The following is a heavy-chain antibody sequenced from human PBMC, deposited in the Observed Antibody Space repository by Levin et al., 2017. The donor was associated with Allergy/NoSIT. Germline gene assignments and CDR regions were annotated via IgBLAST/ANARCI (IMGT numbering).Heavy chain of an antibody. CDR2: MNPNSGNT. D-gene: IGHD2-21*01. CDR3: ARGGEHDAFDI. V-gene: IGHV1-8*01. CDR1: GYTFTSYD. Sequence: GESLKISCKASGYTFTSYDINWVRQATGQGLEWMGWMNPNSGNTGYAQKFQGRVTMTRNTSISTAYMELSSLRSEGTAVYYCARGGEHDAFDIWGQGTMVTVSS. J-gene: IGHJ3*02.